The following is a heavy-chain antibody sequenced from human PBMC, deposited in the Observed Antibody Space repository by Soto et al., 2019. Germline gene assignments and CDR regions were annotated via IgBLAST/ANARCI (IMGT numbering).Heavy chain of an antibody. CDR1: GFHFTSYG. CDR3: VGGQYYFDY. V-gene: IGHV3-30*03. D-gene: IGHD3-10*01. Sequence: QVQLVESGGGVVQPGRSLRLSCAASGFHFTSYGMHWVREGPDKGLEWVAIISYDGSDKYYADSVKGRFTISRDNSKNTLYLQMNSLRPEDTALYYCVGGQYYFDYRGQGTLVIVSS. CDR2: ISYDGSDK. J-gene: IGHJ4*02.